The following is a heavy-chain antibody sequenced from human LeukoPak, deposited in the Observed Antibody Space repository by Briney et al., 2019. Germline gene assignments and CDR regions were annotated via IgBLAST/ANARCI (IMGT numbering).Heavy chain of an antibody. D-gene: IGHD3-3*01. CDR2: IYSGGST. V-gene: IGHV3-53*01. CDR3: ERLRFNGMAV. J-gene: IGHJ6*02. CDR1: GFTVSSNY. Sequence: GGSLRLSCAASGFTVSSNYMSWVRQALGKGLEWVSVIYSGGSTYYADSVKGRFTISRDNSKNTLYLQMNSLRAEATAVYYCERLRFNGMAVWGQGTTVIVSS.